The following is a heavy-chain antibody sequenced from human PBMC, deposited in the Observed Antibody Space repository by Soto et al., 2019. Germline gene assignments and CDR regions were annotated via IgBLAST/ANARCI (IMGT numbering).Heavy chain of an antibody. J-gene: IGHJ4*01. CDR2: VHISGHG. CDR3: ARVRQGCSANNCYLDP. CDR1: GGSVRAPDW. V-gene: IGHV4-4*02. D-gene: IGHD1-1*01. Sequence: SETLSLTCTLSGGSVRAPDWWNWVRQSPDKGLEWIAEVHISGHGNYNPSLRSRVSVSIDSSKNQFYLNLNSVTAADTAIYYCARVRQGCSANNCYLDPWGQGPQVTVSS.